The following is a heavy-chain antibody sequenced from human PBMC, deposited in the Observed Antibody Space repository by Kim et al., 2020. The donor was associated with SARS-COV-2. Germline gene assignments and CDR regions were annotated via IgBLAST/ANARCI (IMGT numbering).Heavy chain of an antibody. CDR2: IYYTGSS. CDR3: ARGPPIGGGDCYSH. CDR1: GGSISSGDYY. Sequence: SETLSLTCTVSGGSISSGDYYWSWIRQPTGKGLEWIGYIYYTGSSHYNPSLNSRVTISIDTSKNQFSLMLSLVTAADTAVYYCARGPPIGGGDCYSHGGPGTLVTVSP. D-gene: IGHD2-21*02. J-gene: IGHJ4*02. V-gene: IGHV4-30-4*08.